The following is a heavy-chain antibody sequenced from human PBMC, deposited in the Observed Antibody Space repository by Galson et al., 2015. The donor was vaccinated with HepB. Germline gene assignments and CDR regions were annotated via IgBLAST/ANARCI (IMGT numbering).Heavy chain of an antibody. D-gene: IGHD3-10*01. CDR1: GYTFTVYY. CDR3: ARMYYYGSGDFDL. Sequence: SVKVSCKASGYTFTVYYIHWVRRAPGQGLEWMGVIDPNNGNTFYAQKFQGRVTMTRDTSTSTVYMDVSGLRSEDTAVYYCARMYYYGSGDFDLWGQGTLVTVSS. CDR2: IDPNNGNT. V-gene: IGHV1-46*01. J-gene: IGHJ4*02.